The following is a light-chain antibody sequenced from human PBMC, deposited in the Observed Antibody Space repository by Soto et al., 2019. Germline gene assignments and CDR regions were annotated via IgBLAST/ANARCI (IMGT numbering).Light chain of an antibody. CDR2: QDS. CDR3: QAWDTGTVI. V-gene: IGLV3-1*01. Sequence: SYELTQPPSVSVSPGQTASITCSGNKLGNKIVCWYQQKAGQSPVLLIYQDSQRPSGIPERFSGSNSGNTATLTISGTQAMDDAEYYCQAWDTGTVIFGGGTKLTVL. CDR1: KLGNKI. J-gene: IGLJ2*01.